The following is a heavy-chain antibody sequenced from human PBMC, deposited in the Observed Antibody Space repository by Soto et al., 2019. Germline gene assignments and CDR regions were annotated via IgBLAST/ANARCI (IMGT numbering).Heavy chain of an antibody. D-gene: IGHD3-3*01. Sequence: EVQLLESGGGLVQPGGSLRLSCAASGFTFSSYDMSWVRQAPGKGLEWVSAISGSGGSTYYADSVKGRFTISRDNSKNTLYLQMNSLRAEDTAVYYCAKVNGLLWSHFDYWGQGTLVTVSS. CDR2: ISGSGGST. CDR1: GFTFSSYD. CDR3: AKVNGLLWSHFDY. V-gene: IGHV3-23*01. J-gene: IGHJ4*02.